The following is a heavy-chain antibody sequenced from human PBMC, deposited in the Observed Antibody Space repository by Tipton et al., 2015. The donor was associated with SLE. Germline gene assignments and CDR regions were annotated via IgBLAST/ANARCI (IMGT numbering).Heavy chain of an antibody. CDR2: IYSGGST. V-gene: IGHV3-53*05. D-gene: IGHD5-12*01. CDR3: GKDLDSGFDWGVDY. J-gene: IGHJ4*02. Sequence: SLRLSCAASGFTVSSNYMSWVRQAPGKGLEWVSVIYSGGSTYYADSVKGRFTISRDNSENTLYLQMDSLRTEDTAIYFCGKDLDSGFDWGVDYWGQGTLVTVSS. CDR1: GFTVSSNY.